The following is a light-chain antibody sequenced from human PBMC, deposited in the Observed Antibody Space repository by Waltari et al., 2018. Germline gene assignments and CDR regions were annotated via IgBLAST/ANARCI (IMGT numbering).Light chain of an antibody. V-gene: IGKV1-33*01. J-gene: IGKJ2*01. CDR3: QQYDALPYT. Sequence: DIQMTQCPSSLSASVGDGVTITCPASQDISDFLNWYRQRPGKAQNVVIYDASNLETGVPARFSVSGSGKDFTFTISNLQPADIGTYYCQQYDALPYTFCQGTKLEI. CDR2: DAS. CDR1: QDISDF.